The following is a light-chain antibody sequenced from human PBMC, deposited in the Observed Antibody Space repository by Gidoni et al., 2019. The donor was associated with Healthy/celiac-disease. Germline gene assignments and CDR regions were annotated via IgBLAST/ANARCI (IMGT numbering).Light chain of an antibody. CDR1: QSISSY. J-gene: IGKJ2*01. Sequence: DIQMTQSPSSLSASVGDRVTITCRASQSISSYLNWSQQQPGKAPKLLIYAAASLQSGVPSRFSGSGSGTDFTLTISSLQPEDFATYYCQQSYSTPLYTFGQXTKLEIK. V-gene: IGKV1-39*01. CDR3: QQSYSTPLYT. CDR2: AAA.